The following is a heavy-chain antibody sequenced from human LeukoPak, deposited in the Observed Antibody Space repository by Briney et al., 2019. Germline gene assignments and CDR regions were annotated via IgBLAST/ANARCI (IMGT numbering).Heavy chain of an antibody. CDR2: FDPEDGET. Sequence: ASVKVSCKVSGYTLTELFMHWVRHAPGKGLEWMGGFDPEDGETIYAQKFQGRVTMTEYTSTDTAYMELSSLRSEDTAVYFCTRSAATAFDYWGQGTLVTVSS. D-gene: IGHD2-15*01. J-gene: IGHJ4*02. CDR3: TRSAATAFDY. V-gene: IGHV1-24*01. CDR1: GYTLTELF.